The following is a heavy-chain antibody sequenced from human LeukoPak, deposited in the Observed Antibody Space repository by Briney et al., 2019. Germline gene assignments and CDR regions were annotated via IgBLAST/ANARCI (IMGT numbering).Heavy chain of an antibody. CDR2: IIPLFRSA. CDR1: GGAFSSNA. J-gene: IGHJ3*02. CDR3: ARIRGRGYYYDSSAYDAVFDI. D-gene: IGHD3-22*01. V-gene: IGHV1-69*05. Sequence: SVKVSCKASGGAFSSNAITWVRQAPGQGLEWMGRIIPLFRSADYAQKFQGRATLTTDESMTTDYMELSSLRSEDTDVYYCARIRGRGYYYDSSAYDAVFDIWGQGTRVTVS.